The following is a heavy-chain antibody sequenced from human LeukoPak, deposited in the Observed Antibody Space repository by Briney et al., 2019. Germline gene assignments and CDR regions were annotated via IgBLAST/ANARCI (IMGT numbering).Heavy chain of an antibody. J-gene: IGHJ4*02. CDR1: GYPFTSYD. D-gene: IGHD6-19*01. CDR2: MTPNSEKR. CDR3: ARGRGWGILDS. Sequence: ASVRVSCKTSGYPFTSYDIHWVRQAAGHGLEWMSWMTPNSEKRAYAQKFQGRVTMTTNTSIDTAYMELSSLTFDDTAIYYCARGRGWGILDSWGQGHLVTVSS. V-gene: IGHV1-8*01.